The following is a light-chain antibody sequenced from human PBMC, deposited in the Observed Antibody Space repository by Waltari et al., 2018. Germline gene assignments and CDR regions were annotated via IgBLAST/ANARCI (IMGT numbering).Light chain of an antibody. J-gene: IGKJ1*01. V-gene: IGKV3-20*01. CDR2: HAS. Sequence: VLTQSPGTLSLSPGERANLSCRASQSLRIYLAWYQQKPGQAPRLLIYHASTRATGIPDRFSGSGSGTDFSLTISRLEPEDFAVYYCQHYESLPVTFGQGTKVEIK. CDR3: QHYESLPVT. CDR1: QSLRIY.